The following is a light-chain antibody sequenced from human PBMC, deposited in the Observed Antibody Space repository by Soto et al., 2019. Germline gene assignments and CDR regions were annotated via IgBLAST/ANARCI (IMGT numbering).Light chain of an antibody. CDR3: QNYKSAPNT. CDR1: QDISNY. Sequence: DIQMTQSPSSLSASVGDRVTITCRASQDISNYLAWYLQKPGKVPKLLIYAASTLQTGVQSRFSGSGSGTVFTLAINSLQPEDVATYYCQNYKSAPNTFSRGTRLEIK. J-gene: IGKJ2*01. CDR2: AAS. V-gene: IGKV1-27*01.